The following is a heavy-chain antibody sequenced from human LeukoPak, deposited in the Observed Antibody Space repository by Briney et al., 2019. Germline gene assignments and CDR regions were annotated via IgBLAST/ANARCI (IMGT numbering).Heavy chain of an antibody. CDR2: IYYSGST. Sequence: SSETLSLTCTVSGGSISSYYWSWIRQPPGKGLEWIGYIYYSGSTNYNPSLKSRVTISVGTSKNQFSLKLSSVTAADTAVYYCARLPSRDGYDYWGQGTLVTVSS. D-gene: IGHD5-24*01. V-gene: IGHV4-59*01. CDR1: GGSISSYY. CDR3: ARLPSRDGYDY. J-gene: IGHJ4*02.